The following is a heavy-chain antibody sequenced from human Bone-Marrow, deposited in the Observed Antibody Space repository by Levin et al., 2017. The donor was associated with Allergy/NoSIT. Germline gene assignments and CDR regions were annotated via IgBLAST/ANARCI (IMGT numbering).Heavy chain of an antibody. J-gene: IGHJ2*01. CDR1: GFTFSSYA. CDR2: ISYDGSNK. V-gene: IGHV3-30-3*01. D-gene: IGHD6-13*01. CDR3: ARDIYSSSWYGWGSLGNFDL. Sequence: PGGSLRLSCAASGFTFSSYAMHWVRQAPGKGLEWVAVISYDGSNKYYADSVKGRFTISRDNSKNTLYLQMNSLRAEDTAVYYCARDIYSSSWYGWGSLGNFDLWGRGTLVTVSS.